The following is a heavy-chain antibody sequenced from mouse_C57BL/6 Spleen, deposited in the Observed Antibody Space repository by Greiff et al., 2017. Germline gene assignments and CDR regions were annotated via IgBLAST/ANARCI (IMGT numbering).Heavy chain of an antibody. J-gene: IGHJ2*01. Sequence: QVQLQQSGAELVKPGASVKMSCKASGYTFTSYWITWVKQRPGQGLEWIGDFYPGSGSTNYNEKFKSKATLTVDTSSSTAYMQLSSLTSEDSAVYYCARGGYGNYKDYWGQGTTLTVSS. CDR1: GYTFTSYW. CDR3: ARGGYGNYKDY. D-gene: IGHD2-10*02. CDR2: FYPGSGST. V-gene: IGHV1-55*01.